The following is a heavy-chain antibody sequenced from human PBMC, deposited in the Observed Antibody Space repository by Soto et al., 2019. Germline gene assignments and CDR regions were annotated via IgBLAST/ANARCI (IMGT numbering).Heavy chain of an antibody. CDR3: ARARGRRYCDGRGYYYASY. CDR2: FIPIFGTT. D-gene: IGHD3-22*01. CDR1: GGTFSSYA. J-gene: IGHJ4*02. Sequence: QVHLVQSGAEVKKPGSSVKVSCKSSGGTFSSYAISCVRQAPGQGLVWMGGFIPIFGTTNYAQKFQGRVTISADESKITAYMELSSLRSEDTAVYYCARARGRRYCDGRGYYYASYWGQGTLGTVSS. V-gene: IGHV1-69*01.